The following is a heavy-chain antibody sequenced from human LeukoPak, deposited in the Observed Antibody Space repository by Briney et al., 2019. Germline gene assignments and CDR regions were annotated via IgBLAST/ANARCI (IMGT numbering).Heavy chain of an antibody. J-gene: IGHJ6*03. D-gene: IGHD2-2*01. Sequence: ASVKVSCKASGYTFTSYDINWVRQATGQGLEWMGWMNPNSGNTGYAQKFQGRVTITRNTSISTAYMELSSLRSEDTAVYYCARGYCSSTSCYAPSYYYYYMDVWGKGTTVTVSS. CDR2: MNPNSGNT. V-gene: IGHV1-8*03. CDR3: ARGYCSSTSCYAPSYYYYYMDV. CDR1: GYTFTSYD.